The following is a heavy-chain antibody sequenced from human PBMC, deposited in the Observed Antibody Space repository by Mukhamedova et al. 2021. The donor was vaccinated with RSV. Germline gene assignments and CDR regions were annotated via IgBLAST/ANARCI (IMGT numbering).Heavy chain of an antibody. V-gene: IGHV5-51*01. J-gene: IGHJ4*02. D-gene: IGHD5-18*01. CDR3: ERPVETAVDY. Sequence: VIYPGDSDTRYSPSFQGQVTISADKSISTAYLQWSSLKASDTAMYYCERPVETAVDYWGQGTLVTVSS. CDR2: IYPGDSDT.